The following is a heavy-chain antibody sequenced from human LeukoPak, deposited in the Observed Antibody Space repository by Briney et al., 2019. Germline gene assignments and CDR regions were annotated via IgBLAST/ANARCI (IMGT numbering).Heavy chain of an antibody. Sequence: ASVKVSCKASGYTFTSYYMHWVRQAPGQGLEWMGIINPSGGSTSYAQKFQGRVTMTRDTSTSTVYMELSSLRSEDTAVYYCASLYYYDSSGYYDGDAFDIWGQGTMVTVSS. CDR1: GYTFTSYY. V-gene: IGHV1-46*01. D-gene: IGHD3-22*01. CDR2: INPSGGST. CDR3: ASLYYYDSSGYYDGDAFDI. J-gene: IGHJ3*02.